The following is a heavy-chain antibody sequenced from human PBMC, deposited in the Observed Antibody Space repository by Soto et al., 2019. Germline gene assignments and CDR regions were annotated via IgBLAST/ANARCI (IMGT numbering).Heavy chain of an antibody. V-gene: IGHV3-21*01. Sequence: PVGSLRLSCAASGFTFSSYSMNWVRQAPGKGLEWVSSISSSSSYIYYADSVKGRFTISRDNAKNSLYLQMNSLRAEDTAVYYCATDYDSSGYYYYYGMDVWGQGTTVTVSS. CDR2: ISSSSSYI. D-gene: IGHD3-22*01. J-gene: IGHJ6*02. CDR1: GFTFSSYS. CDR3: ATDYDSSGYYYYYGMDV.